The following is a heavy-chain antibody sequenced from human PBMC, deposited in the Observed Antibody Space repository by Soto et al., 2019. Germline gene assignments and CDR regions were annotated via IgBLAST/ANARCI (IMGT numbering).Heavy chain of an antibody. Sequence: GGSLRLSCVASGFTFSLYSMVWVRRPPGKGLEWVSSISPSSTFIYYADSLQGRFSISRDNAKNSLYLQMDSLRVEDTATYFCVRARATDSRPDYWGQGSLVTVSS. CDR1: GFTFSLYS. CDR2: ISPSSTFI. J-gene: IGHJ4*02. D-gene: IGHD3-22*01. V-gene: IGHV3-21*01. CDR3: VRARATDSRPDY.